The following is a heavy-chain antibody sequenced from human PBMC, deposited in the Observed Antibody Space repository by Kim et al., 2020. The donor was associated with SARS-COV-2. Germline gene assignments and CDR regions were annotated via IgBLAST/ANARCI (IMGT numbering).Heavy chain of an antibody. CDR1: GFTFSSYS. D-gene: IGHD3-16*02. Sequence: GGSLRLSCAASGFTFSSYSMNWVRQAPGKGLEWVSYISSSSSTIYYADSVKGRFTISRDNAKNSLYLQMNSLRDEDTAVYYCARDEYFGVDYDYVWGSYRFSSSWGQGTLVTVSS. CDR3: ARDEYFGVDYDYVWGSYRFSSS. J-gene: IGHJ4*02. V-gene: IGHV3-48*02. CDR2: ISSSSSTI.